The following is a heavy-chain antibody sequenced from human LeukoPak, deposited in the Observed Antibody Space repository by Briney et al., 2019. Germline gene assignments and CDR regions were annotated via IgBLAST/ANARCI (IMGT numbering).Heavy chain of an antibody. D-gene: IGHD6-6*01. J-gene: IGHJ3*02. CDR3: ARSRSVPRRACDI. Sequence: SETLSLTCAVYGGSFSGYDWSWIRQPPGKGLEWMGEINHSGSTNYNPYLKSRVIISVETSKNHFSLKLSSVTAADTAVYYCARSRSVPRRACDIWGQGTMVTVSS. CDR2: INHSGST. CDR1: GGSFSGYD. V-gene: IGHV4-34*01.